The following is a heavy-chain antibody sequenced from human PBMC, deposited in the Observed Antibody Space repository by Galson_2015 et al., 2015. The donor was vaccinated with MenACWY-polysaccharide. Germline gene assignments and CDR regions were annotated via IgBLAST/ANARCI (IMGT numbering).Heavy chain of an antibody. Sequence: SLRLSCAVSGFTFTDYYMSWIRQAPGKGLEWVSYISSSGRTIYYADSVKGRFTLSRDNAKNSLYLQMNSLRAEDTAVYYCAREAVVGAFDIWGQGTMVTVS. CDR2: ISSSGRTI. CDR1: GFTFTDYY. D-gene: IGHD4-23*01. CDR3: AREAVVGAFDI. V-gene: IGHV3-11*01. J-gene: IGHJ3*02.